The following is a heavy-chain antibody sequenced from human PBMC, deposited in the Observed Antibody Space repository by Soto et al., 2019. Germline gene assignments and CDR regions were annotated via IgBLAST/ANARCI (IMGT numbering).Heavy chain of an antibody. CDR1: GGTFSSYT. D-gene: IGHD3-10*01. V-gene: IGHV1-69*08. J-gene: IGHJ5*02. CDR2: IIPILGIA. CDR3: ARDGGFGEYDP. Sequence: QVQLVQSGAEVKKPGSSVKVSCKASGGTFSSYTISWVRQAPGQGLEWMGRIIPILGIANYAQKFQGRVTITADKATSTAYMELSSLRSEDTAVYYGARDGGFGEYDPWGQGTLVTVSS.